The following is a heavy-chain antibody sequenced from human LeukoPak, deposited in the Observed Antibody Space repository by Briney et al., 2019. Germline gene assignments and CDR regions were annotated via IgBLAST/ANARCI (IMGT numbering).Heavy chain of an antibody. D-gene: IGHD1-14*01. V-gene: IGHV4-34*01. CDR1: GGSFSGYY. CDR3: ARWASISREPGGFFDH. Sequence: PSETLSLTCAVYGGSFSGYYWSWIRQPPGKGLEWIGEINHSGSTNYNPSLKSRVTISVDTSKNQFSLNLNSVTAADTAVYYCARWASISREPGGFFDHWGQGTLVTVSS. CDR2: INHSGST. J-gene: IGHJ4*02.